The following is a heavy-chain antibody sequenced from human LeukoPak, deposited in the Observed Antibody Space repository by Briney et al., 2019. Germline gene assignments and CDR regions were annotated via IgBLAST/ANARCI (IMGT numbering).Heavy chain of an antibody. CDR3: TWMATIFTVDY. CDR1: GLTFSDAW. CDR2: IRNDRIT. V-gene: IGHV3-15*01. D-gene: IGHD5-12*01. Sequence: GGSLRLFCVLSGLTFSDAWMSWVRQAPGKGLEWVGRIRNDRITDYAAPVQGRFSISRDNSKNTFYLQMNSLRTEDTGMYLCTWMATIFTVDYWGQGTLVTVSS. J-gene: IGHJ4*02.